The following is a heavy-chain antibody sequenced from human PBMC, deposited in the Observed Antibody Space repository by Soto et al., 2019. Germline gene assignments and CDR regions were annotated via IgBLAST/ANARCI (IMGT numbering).Heavy chain of an antibody. Sequence: PSETLSLTCAVSGGYISGGYYSWIAIRQLPGKGLECIGFLYNSGSIYYNSALKSRVAISVDRSKNHFFLNLTSVTAADTAVYYCATYRKFFQIWGQGTTVTVSS. CDR2: LYNSGSI. CDR1: GGYISGGYYS. D-gene: IGHD3-3*01. V-gene: IGHV4-30-2*01. J-gene: IGHJ6*02. CDR3: ATYRKFFQI.